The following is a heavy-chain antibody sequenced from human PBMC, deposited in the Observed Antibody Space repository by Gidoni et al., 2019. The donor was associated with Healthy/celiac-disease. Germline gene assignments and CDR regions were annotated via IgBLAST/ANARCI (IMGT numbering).Heavy chain of an antibody. D-gene: IGHD5-18*01. V-gene: IGHV3-9*01. J-gene: IGHJ5*02. CDR3: AKDQYSYGYGWFDP. Sequence: EVQLLESGGGLVQLGRSLRLPCAGSGFTFDDYAMPWVRQAPGKGLGWVAGISWNSVSIGYADSVKGRFTISRDNAKNSLYLQVNSLRAEGTALYYCAKDQYSYGYGWFDPWGQGTLVTVSS. CDR2: ISWNSVSI. CDR1: GFTFDDYA.